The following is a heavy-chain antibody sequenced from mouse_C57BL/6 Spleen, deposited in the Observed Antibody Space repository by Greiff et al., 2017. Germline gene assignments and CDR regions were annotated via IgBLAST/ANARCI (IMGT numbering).Heavy chain of an antibody. D-gene: IGHD2-3*01. V-gene: IGHV1-15*01. CDR2: IDPETGGT. J-gene: IGHJ2*01. Sequence: QVQLQQSGAELVRPGASVTLSCQASGYTFTDYELHWVKQTPVHGLEWIGAIDPETGGTAYNQKFKGKAIQTADKSSSTAYMQLSSLTSEDAAVYYCARDGYYFIWDYWGQGTTL. CDR3: ARDGYYFIWDY. CDR1: GYTFTDYE.